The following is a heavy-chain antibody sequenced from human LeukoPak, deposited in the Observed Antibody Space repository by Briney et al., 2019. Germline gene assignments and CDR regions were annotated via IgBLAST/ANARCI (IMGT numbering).Heavy chain of an antibody. D-gene: IGHD3-10*01. CDR3: ARTRSGSYYMVHSWFDP. Sequence: PSETLSLTCAVYGGSFSGYYWSWIRQPPGKGPDWIGEINHSGSTNYNPSLKSRVTISVDTSKNQFSLKLSSVTAADTAVYYCARTRSGSYYMVHSWFDPWGQGTLVTVSS. V-gene: IGHV4-34*01. J-gene: IGHJ5*02. CDR1: GGSFSGYY. CDR2: INHSGST.